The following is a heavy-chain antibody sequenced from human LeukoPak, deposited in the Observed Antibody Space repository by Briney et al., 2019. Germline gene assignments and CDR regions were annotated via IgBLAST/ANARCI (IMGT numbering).Heavy chain of an antibody. CDR2: ISSSGSTI. Sequence: PGGSLRLSCAASGFTFSDYYMSWIRQAPGKGLEWVSYISSSGSTIYYADSVKGRFTISRDNAKNSLYLQMNSLRAEDTAVYYCASGVDYDILTGYYTASTFYYWAREPWSPSPQ. CDR1: GFTFSDYY. V-gene: IGHV3-11*01. J-gene: IGHJ4*02. D-gene: IGHD3-9*01. CDR3: ASGVDYDILTGYYTASTFYY.